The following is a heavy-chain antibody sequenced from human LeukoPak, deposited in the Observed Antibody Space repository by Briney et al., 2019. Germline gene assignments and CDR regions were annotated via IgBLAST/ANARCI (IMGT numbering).Heavy chain of an antibody. Sequence: ASVKVSCKASGYTFTSYGISWVRQAPGQGLEWMGWISAYSGNTNYAQKLQGRVTMTTDTSTSTAYMELRSLRSDDTAVYYCASVSDYGDYGDYWGQGTLVTASS. J-gene: IGHJ4*02. CDR1: GYTFTSYG. CDR2: ISAYSGNT. V-gene: IGHV1-18*04. CDR3: ASVSDYGDYGDY. D-gene: IGHD4-17*01.